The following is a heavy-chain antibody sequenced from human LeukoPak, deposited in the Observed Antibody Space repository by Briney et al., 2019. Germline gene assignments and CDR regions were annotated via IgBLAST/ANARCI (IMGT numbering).Heavy chain of an antibody. J-gene: IGHJ6*03. V-gene: IGHV3-23*01. D-gene: IGHD5-24*01. CDR2: ISCTGGHT. CDR1: GITFSSHA. CDR3: AKGGAATMRDGYNYYYYYMEV. Sequence: GGSLRLSCAASGITFSSHAMSWVRQAPGKGLEWVSLISCTGGHTYYGDSVKGRFTISRDNSTNRLYLQMNSLRPEDTAVYHCAKGGAATMRDGYNYYYYYMEVWGRGTTVTVSS.